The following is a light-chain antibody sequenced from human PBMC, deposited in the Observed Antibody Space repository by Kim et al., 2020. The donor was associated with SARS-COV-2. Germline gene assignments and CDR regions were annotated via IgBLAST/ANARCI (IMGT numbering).Light chain of an antibody. CDR2: KAS. Sequence: DIQMTQSPNTLSASVGDRVTITCRASQSISSHLAWYQQKPGRAPKLLIYKASTLESGVPSRFSGSGSGTEFTPSISSLQPDDFATFYCQQYDNSPWTFGRGTKLEI. CDR1: QSISSH. V-gene: IGKV1-5*03. CDR3: QQYDNSPWT. J-gene: IGKJ1*01.